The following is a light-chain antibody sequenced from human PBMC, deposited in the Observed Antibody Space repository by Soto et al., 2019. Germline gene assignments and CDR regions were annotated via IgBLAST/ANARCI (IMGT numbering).Light chain of an antibody. J-gene: IGKJ2*01. Sequence: DIQMTQSPSSLSASVGDRVTITCRASQSISTSLNWYEKKPGKVPNLLIYAASSLQSGVPSRFSGSGYGPEFTLTISSXQPEDSATYYCQQSYSLPFTFGQGTKVDIK. V-gene: IGKV1-39*01. CDR2: AAS. CDR1: QSISTS. CDR3: QQSYSLPFT.